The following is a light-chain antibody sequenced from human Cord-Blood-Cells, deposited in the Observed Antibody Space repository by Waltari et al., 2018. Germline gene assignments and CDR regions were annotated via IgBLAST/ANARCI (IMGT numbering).Light chain of an antibody. CDR2: LGS. CDR3: MQALQTPLT. V-gene: IGKV2-28*01. Sequence: DIAMTQSPLSLPVAPGEPASISCRFSQSLLHRNGYNYLDWYLQKPGQSPQLLIYLGSNRASGVPDRFSGSGSGTDFTLKISRVEAEDVGVYYCMQALQTPLTFGQGTKVEIK. CDR1: QSLLHRNGYNY. J-gene: IGKJ1*01.